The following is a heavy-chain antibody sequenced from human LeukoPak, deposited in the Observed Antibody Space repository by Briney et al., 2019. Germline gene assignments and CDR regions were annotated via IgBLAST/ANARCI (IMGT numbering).Heavy chain of an antibody. J-gene: IGHJ4*02. CDR1: GYTFTSYG. V-gene: IGHV1-18*01. Sequence: ASVKVSCKASGYTFTSYGISWVRQAPGQGLEWMGWISAYNGNTNYAQKLQGRVTMTTDTSTSTAYMELRSLRSDNTAVYYCASHTYYYDSSGYSLYYFDYWGQGTLVTVSS. D-gene: IGHD3-22*01. CDR3: ASHTYYYDSSGYSLYYFDY. CDR2: ISAYNGNT.